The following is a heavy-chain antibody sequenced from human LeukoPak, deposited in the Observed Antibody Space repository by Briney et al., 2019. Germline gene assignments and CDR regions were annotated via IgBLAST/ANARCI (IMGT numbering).Heavy chain of an antibody. CDR3: ARELSGYHPTGYGMDV. D-gene: IGHD1-14*01. J-gene: IGHJ6*02. CDR2: IIPILGIA. Sequence: GASVKVSCKASGGTFSSYAISWVRQAPGQGLEWMGRIIPILGIANYAQKFQGRVTITADKSTSTAYMELSSLRSEDTAVYYCARELSGYHPTGYGMDVWGQGTTVTVSS. V-gene: IGHV1-69*04. CDR1: GGTFSSYA.